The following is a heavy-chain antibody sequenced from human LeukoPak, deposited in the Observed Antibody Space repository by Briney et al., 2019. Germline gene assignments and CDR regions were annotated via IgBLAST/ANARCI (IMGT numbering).Heavy chain of an antibody. CDR2: IFPGDSDT. V-gene: IGHV5-51*01. D-gene: IGHD1-14*01. Sequence: GESLKISCEASEDTFNNYWIAWVRQVPGKGLEWVVIIFPGDSDTRYSPSLQGHVTISADKFVSTAYLQWGSLKASDSAMYYCVRDRNGRYAFDIWGPGTRVTVSS. CDR3: VRDRNGRYAFDI. CDR1: EDTFNNYW. J-gene: IGHJ3*02.